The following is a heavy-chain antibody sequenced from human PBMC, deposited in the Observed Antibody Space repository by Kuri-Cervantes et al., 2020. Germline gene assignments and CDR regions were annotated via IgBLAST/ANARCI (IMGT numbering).Heavy chain of an antibody. V-gene: IGHV3-11*04. D-gene: IGHD7-27*01. Sequence: GESLKISCAASGFTFSDYYMSWIRQAPGKGLEWVSYISSSGSTIYYADSVKGRFTISRDNAKNSLYLQMNSLRVEDSAVYYCARVGIIADAFDIWGQGTMVTVSS. CDR1: GFTFSDYY. CDR2: ISSSGSTI. CDR3: ARVGIIADAFDI. J-gene: IGHJ3*02.